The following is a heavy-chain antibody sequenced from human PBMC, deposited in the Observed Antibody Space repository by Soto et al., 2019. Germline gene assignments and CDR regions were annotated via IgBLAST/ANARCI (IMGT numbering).Heavy chain of an antibody. CDR2: ISYDGSNK. CDR3: ARDYYDSSGYYSLDEYFQH. Sequence: QVQLVESGGGVVQPGRSLRLSCAASGFTFSSYAMHWVRQAPGKGLEWVAVISYDGSNKYYADSVKGRFTISRDNSKNTLYLQMNSLGAEDTAVYYCARDYYDSSGYYSLDEYFQHWGQGTLVTVSS. J-gene: IGHJ1*01. D-gene: IGHD3-22*01. V-gene: IGHV3-30-3*01. CDR1: GFTFSSYA.